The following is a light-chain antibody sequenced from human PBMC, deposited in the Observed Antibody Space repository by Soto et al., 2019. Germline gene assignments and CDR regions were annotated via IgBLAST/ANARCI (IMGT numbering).Light chain of an antibody. V-gene: IGLV1-51*01. J-gene: IGLJ3*02. CDR2: DND. Sequence: QSVLTQPPSVSGAPGQTVVISCSGSISNIGAPYDVNWYLQIPGTAPKLLIYDNDKRPSGIPYRFSGSKSGTSATLGITGLQTGDEADYSCGTWDNSLRAGLFGGGTKVTVL. CDR1: ISNIGAPYD. CDR3: GTWDNSLRAGL.